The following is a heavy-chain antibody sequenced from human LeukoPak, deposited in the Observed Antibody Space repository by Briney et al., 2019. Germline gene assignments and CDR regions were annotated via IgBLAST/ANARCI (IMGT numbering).Heavy chain of an antibody. CDR3: AKSRLTGYYSYYFDY. CDR2: ISYDGSNK. D-gene: IGHD3-9*01. Sequence: GGSLRLSCAASAFTFSSYAMHWVRQAPGKGLEWVAVISYDGSNKYYADSVKGRFTISRDNSKNTLYLQMNSLRAEDTAVYYCAKSRLTGYYSYYFDYWGQGTLVTVSS. J-gene: IGHJ4*02. CDR1: AFTFSSYA. V-gene: IGHV3-30-3*02.